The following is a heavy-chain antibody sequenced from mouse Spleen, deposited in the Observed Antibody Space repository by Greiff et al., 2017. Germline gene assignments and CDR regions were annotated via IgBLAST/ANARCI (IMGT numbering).Heavy chain of an antibody. CDR2: IRSKSNNYAT. CDR1: GFSFNTYA. J-gene: IGHJ4*01. V-gene: IGHV10-1*01. D-gene: IGHD2-10*02. Sequence: EVKLVESGGGLVQPKGSLKLSCAASGFSFNTYAMNWVRQAPGKGLEWVARIRSKSNNYATYYADSVKDRFTISRDDSESMLYLQMNNLKTEDTAMYYCVREGMYGNYYAMDYWGQGTSVTVSS. CDR3: VREGMYGNYYAMDY.